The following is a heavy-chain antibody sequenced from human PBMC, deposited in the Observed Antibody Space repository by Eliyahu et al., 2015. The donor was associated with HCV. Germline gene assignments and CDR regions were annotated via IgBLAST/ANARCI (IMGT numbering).Heavy chain of an antibody. Sequence: QVQLVESGGSVVQPGRXLXLSXSASGFLFSHYGXHWVRXAPGKGLGWLAAVRSXGTTKXYADSVKGQYTISRDNSKSTLYLQINSLRAEDTAVFYCARDADTSDSIWYYDLWGRGTLVTVSS. CDR2: VRSXGTTK. V-gene: IGHV3-33*01. D-gene: IGHD3-22*01. J-gene: IGHJ2*01. CDR1: GFLFSHYG. CDR3: ARDADTSDSIWYYDL.